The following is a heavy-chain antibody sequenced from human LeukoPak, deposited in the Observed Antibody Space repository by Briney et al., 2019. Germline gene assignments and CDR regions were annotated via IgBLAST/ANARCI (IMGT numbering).Heavy chain of an antibody. J-gene: IGHJ6*02. D-gene: IGHD3-10*01. V-gene: IGHV1-69*13. CDR2: IIPIFGTA. CDR3: ASGNTKVSGSGSSGYYYGMDV. CDR1: GGTFSSYA. Sequence: GASVKVSCKASGGTFSSYAISWVRQAPGQGLEWMGGIIPIFGTANYAQKFQGRVTITADESTSTAYMELSSLRSEDTAVYYCASGNTKVSGSGSSGYYYGMDVWGQGTTVTVSS.